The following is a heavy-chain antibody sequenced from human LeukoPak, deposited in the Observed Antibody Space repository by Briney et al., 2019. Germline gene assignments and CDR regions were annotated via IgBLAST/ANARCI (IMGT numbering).Heavy chain of an antibody. J-gene: IGHJ3*02. Sequence: ASVKVSCKVSGYTLTELSMHWVRQAPGKGLEWMGGFDPEDGETIYAQKFQGRVTMTEDTSTDTAYMELSSLRSGDTAVYYCATGYSYGQDAFDIWGQGTMVTVSS. CDR1: GYTLTELS. CDR3: ATGYSYGQDAFDI. D-gene: IGHD5-18*01. V-gene: IGHV1-24*01. CDR2: FDPEDGET.